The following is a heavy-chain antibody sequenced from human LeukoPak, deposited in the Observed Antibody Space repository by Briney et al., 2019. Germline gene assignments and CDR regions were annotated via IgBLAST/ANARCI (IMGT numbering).Heavy chain of an antibody. J-gene: IGHJ4*02. V-gene: IGHV3-73*01. CDR3: AREGSGSYFAIDY. CDR2: IRTKATSYDA. D-gene: IGHD3-10*01. CDR1: GFTFSGSP. Sequence: GSLXXXCAASGFTFSGSPMHWVRQASGKGLEWVGRIRTKATSYDAAYAASVKGRFTISRDDSKNTAYLQMNSLRAEDTAVYFCAREGSGSYFAIDYWGQGTLVTVSS.